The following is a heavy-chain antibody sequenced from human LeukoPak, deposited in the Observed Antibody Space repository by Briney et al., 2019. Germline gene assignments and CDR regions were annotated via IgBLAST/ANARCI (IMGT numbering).Heavy chain of an antibody. J-gene: IGHJ6*02. V-gene: IGHV3-11*01. CDR1: GFTFSDYY. D-gene: IGHD2-2*01. Sequence: TGGSLRLSCAASGFTFSDYYMSWIRQAPGKGLEWLSYISRSGSTIYYAASVKGRFTISRDSANNSLYLQMDSLRAEDTAVYYCARGCSTSCHSPGKYYYAMDVWGRGTTVTVS. CDR3: ARGCSTSCHSPGKYYYAMDV. CDR2: ISRSGSTI.